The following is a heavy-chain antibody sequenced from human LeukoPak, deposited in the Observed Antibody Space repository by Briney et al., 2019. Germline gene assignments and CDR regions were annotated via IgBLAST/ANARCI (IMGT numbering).Heavy chain of an antibody. CDR2: ISGSGGST. D-gene: IGHD3-3*01. Sequence: GGSLRLSCAASGFTFSSYAMSWVRQAPGKGLEWVSAISGSGGSTYYADSVKGRFTISRDNSKNTLYLQMNSLRAEDTAVYYCARRTMYYDFWSGPYYYGMDVWGQGTTITVSS. V-gene: IGHV3-23*01. CDR3: ARRTMYYDFWSGPYYYGMDV. CDR1: GFTFSSYA. J-gene: IGHJ6*02.